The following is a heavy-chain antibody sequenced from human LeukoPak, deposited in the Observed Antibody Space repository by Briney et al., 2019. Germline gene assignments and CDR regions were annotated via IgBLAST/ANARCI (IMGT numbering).Heavy chain of an antibody. CDR1: GYTFTGYY. CDR2: INPNSGGT. J-gene: IGHJ4*02. D-gene: IGHD2-2*01. V-gene: IGHV1-2*02. CDR3: ARVSRIVVVPAALLY. Sequence: GASVKVSCKASGYTFTGYYMHWVRQAPGQGLEWMGWINPNSGGTNYAQKFQGRVTMTRDTSISTAYMELSRLRPDDTAVYYCARVSRIVVVPAALLYWGQGTLVTVSS.